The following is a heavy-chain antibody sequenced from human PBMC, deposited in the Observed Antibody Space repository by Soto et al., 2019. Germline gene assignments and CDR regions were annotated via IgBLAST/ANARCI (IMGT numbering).Heavy chain of an antibody. D-gene: IGHD6-19*01. CDR1: GFTFDDYA. CDR2: ISWNSGSI. Sequence: GGSLRLSCAASGFTFDDYAMHWVRQAPGKGLEWVSGISWNSGSIGYADSVKGRFTISRDNAKNSLYLQMNSLRAEDTALYYCAKDPIPYLAVAGTTGLFDYWGQGTLVTVSS. J-gene: IGHJ4*02. CDR3: AKDPIPYLAVAGTTGLFDY. V-gene: IGHV3-9*01.